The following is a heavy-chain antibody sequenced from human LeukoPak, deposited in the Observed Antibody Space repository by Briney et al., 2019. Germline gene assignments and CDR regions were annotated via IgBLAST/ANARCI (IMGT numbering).Heavy chain of an antibody. J-gene: IGHJ6*03. CDR2: ISSSGSTI. D-gene: IGHD3-10*01. V-gene: IGHV3-48*04. CDR1: GFTFSTYN. CDR3: ARDQAYYGSGSYYSRPYYYYYYMDV. Sequence: GGSLRLSCAASGFTFSTYNMNWVRQAPGKGLEWVSYISSSGSTIYYADSVKGRFTISRDNAKNSLYLQMNSLRAEDTAVYYCARDQAYYGSGSYYSRPYYYYYYMDVWGKGTTVTVSS.